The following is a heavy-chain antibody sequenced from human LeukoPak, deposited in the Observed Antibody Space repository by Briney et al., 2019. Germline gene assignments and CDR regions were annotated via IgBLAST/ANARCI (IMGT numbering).Heavy chain of an antibody. D-gene: IGHD3-10*01. CDR2: ISGNGGST. CDR3: ARGLPGVASMYYFDY. CDR1: GFTVSTYA. J-gene: IGHJ4*02. Sequence: GGSLTLLCAPSGFTVSTYALHEVRQARGGGLEYVLGISGNGGSTYYDNSVKGRLTTSRDNSTNTLYLQMGSPRAEDMTVYYCARGLPGVASMYYFDYWGQGTLVTVSS. V-gene: IGHV3-64*01.